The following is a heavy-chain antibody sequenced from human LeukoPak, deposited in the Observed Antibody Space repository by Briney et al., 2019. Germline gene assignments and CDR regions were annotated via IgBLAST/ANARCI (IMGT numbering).Heavy chain of an antibody. CDR2: IYYSGST. CDR1: GGSISSYY. CDR3: SRENGAFSPFGY. J-gene: IGHJ4*02. V-gene: IGHV4-59*12. Sequence: SETLSPTCTVSGGSISSYYWSWIRQPPGKGLEWIGYIYYSGSTNYNPSLKSRVTMALDKSKNHLSLNLTSVTAADTAVYYCSRENGAFSPFGYWGQGTLVTVPS. D-gene: IGHD2-8*01.